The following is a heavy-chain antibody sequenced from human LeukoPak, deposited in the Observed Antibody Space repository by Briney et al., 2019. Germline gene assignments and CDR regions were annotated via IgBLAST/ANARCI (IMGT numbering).Heavy chain of an antibody. V-gene: IGHV3-23*01. CDR2: IFGSGGSA. CDR1: GFTFNSYA. Sequence: GGSLRLSCAASGFTFNSYAMYWVRQAPGKGLEWVSGIFGSGGSAHYADSVKGRFTISRDNSKNTLYLQMNSLRAEDTAVYYCARGGFTRVNSYYMDVWGKGTTVIVSS. J-gene: IGHJ6*03. CDR3: ARGGFTRVNSYYMDV. D-gene: IGHD3-3*01.